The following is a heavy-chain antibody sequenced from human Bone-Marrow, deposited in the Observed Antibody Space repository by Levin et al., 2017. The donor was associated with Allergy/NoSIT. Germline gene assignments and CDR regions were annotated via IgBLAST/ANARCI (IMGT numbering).Heavy chain of an antibody. V-gene: IGHV3-48*02. J-gene: IGHJ3*01. D-gene: IGHD5/OR15-5a*01. CDR2: ISSRGNTI. Sequence: GGSLRLSCAASGFPSGFSFGSYSMSWFRQAPGKGPEWLSYISSRGNTIDYADSVKGRFTISRDNARNSLFLQMNSVRDEDTAVYYCARVVVGPGSSVPDDVFDVWGQGTLVTVSS. CDR3: ARVVVGPGSSVPDDVFDV. CDR1: GFPSGFSFGSYS.